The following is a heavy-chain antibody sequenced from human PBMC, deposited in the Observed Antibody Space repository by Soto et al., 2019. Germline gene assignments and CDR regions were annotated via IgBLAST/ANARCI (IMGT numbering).Heavy chain of an antibody. D-gene: IGHD3-10*01. J-gene: IGHJ4*02. Sequence: QVQLVESGGGVSQSGRSLRLSCAASGFTFSTYCMHLVRQAPGKVLEWVAVISYDGSNKYYADSVKGRFTISRDNSKHTLFLEMNSVRAEDTAVYYSAKIIRRYGSGYDYWGQGTLVTVPP. CDR2: ISYDGSNK. CDR3: AKIIRRYGSGYDY. CDR1: GFTFSTYC. V-gene: IGHV3-30*18.